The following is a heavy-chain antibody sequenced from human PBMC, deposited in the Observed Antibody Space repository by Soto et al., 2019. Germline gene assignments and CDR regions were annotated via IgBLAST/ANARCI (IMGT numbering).Heavy chain of an antibody. CDR1: GGSFSGYY. Sequence: QVQLQQWGAGLLKPSETLSLTCAVYGGSFSGYYWSWIRQPPGKGLEWIGEINHSGSTNYNPSLTRRVTIAVDTSKNQFSLKLSSVTAADTAVYYCARGGLVAAACNFGRFDYWGQGTLVTVSS. V-gene: IGHV4-34*01. CDR2: INHSGST. CDR3: ARGGLVAAACNFGRFDY. J-gene: IGHJ4*02. D-gene: IGHD6-13*01.